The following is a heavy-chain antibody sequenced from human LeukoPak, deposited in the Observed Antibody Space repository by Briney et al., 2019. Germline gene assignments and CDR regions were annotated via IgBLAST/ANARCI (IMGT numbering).Heavy chain of an antibody. CDR3: ARDGTPNYSSGWVYMDV. CDR1: GFTFSSYE. CDR2: ISSSGSTI. J-gene: IGHJ6*03. D-gene: IGHD6-25*01. V-gene: IGHV3-48*03. Sequence: GSLLLSCAASGFTFSSYEMNWVRQAPGKGLEWVSYISSSGSTIYYADSVKGRFTISRDNAKNSLYLQMNSLRAEDTAVYYCARDGTPNYSSGWVYMDVWGKGTTVTISS.